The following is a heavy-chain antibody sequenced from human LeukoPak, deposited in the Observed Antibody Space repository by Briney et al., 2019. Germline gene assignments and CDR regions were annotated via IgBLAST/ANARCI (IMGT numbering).Heavy chain of an antibody. CDR1: GGSISSSSYY. CDR2: IYYSGST. V-gene: IGHV4-39*01. D-gene: IGHD2-21*02. J-gene: IGHJ3*02. Sequence: PSETLSLTCTVSGGSISSSSYYWGWIRQPPGKGLEWIGSIYYSGSTYYNPSLKSRVTISVDTSKNQFSLKLSSVTAADTAVYYCARLLGFCGGDCYWEAFDIWGQGTMVTVSS. CDR3: ARLLGFCGGDCYWEAFDI.